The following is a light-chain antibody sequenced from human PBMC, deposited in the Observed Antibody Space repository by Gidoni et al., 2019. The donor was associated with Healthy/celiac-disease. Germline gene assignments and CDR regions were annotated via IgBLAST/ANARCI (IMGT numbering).Light chain of an antibody. Sequence: DIEMTESPSSLSASVGDRVTITCRASQSISSYLNWYQQKPGKAPKLLIYAASSLQCGVPARFSCSRSRPDFTLTISSLQPADFSTSYCQQSYSPPSPFGQGTKLEIK. CDR1: QSISSY. CDR3: QQSYSPPSP. V-gene: IGKV1-39*01. J-gene: IGKJ2*01. CDR2: AAS.